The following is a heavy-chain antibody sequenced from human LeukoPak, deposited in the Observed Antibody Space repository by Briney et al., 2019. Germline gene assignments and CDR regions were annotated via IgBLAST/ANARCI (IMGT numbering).Heavy chain of an antibody. CDR3: AREVAYYYGSGSRDAFDI. D-gene: IGHD3-10*01. CDR1: GGSISSSSYY. J-gene: IGHJ3*02. Sequence: SETLSLTCTVSGGSISSSSYYWGWIRQPPGKGLEWIGCIYYSGSTYYNPCLKSRVTISVDTSKNQFSLKLSSVTAADTAVYYCAREVAYYYGSGSRDAFDIWGQGTMVTVSS. V-gene: IGHV4-39*07. CDR2: IYYSGST.